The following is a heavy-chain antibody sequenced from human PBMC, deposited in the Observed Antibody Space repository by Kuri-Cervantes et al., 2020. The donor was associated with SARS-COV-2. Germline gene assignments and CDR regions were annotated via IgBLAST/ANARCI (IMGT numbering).Heavy chain of an antibody. V-gene: IGHV5-10-1*01. CDR3: ARHDYDSSGYYYVYYGMDV. J-gene: IGHJ6*02. D-gene: IGHD3-22*01. CDR1: GYSFTSCW. CDR2: IDPSDSYT. Sequence: GESLKISCKGSGYSFTSCWISWVRQMPGKGLEWMGRIDPSDSYTNYSPSFQGHVTISADKSISTAYLQWSSLKASDTAMYYCARHDYDSSGYYYVYYGMDVWGQGTTVTVSS.